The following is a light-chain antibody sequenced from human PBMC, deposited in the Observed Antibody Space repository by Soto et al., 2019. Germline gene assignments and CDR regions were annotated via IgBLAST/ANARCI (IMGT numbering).Light chain of an antibody. CDR1: TSNLGAGYD. J-gene: IGLJ3*02. CDR3: QAYDYSLTASV. V-gene: IGLV1-40*01. CDR2: GNR. Sequence: QSVLTQPPSVSGAPGQRVTLSCTGNTSNLGAGYDVHWYQQLPGAAPKRVIFGNRNRPSGVPERFSGSKSGTSASLAITGLQAEDEADYYCQAYDYSLTASVFGGGTKLTVL.